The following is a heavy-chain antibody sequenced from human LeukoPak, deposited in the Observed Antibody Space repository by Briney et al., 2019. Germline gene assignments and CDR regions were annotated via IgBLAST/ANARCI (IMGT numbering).Heavy chain of an antibody. V-gene: IGHV4-30-2*01. CDR3: ARGSPDYYGSGSYYAYFDY. J-gene: IGHJ4*02. CDR1: GGSISSGGYS. Sequence: PSETLSLTCAVSGGSISSGGYSWSWIRQPPGKGLEWIGYIYHSGSTYYNPSLKSRVTISVDRSKNQFSLKLSSVTAADTAVYYCARGSPDYYGSGSYYAYFDYWGQGTLVTVSS. D-gene: IGHD3-10*01. CDR2: IYHSGST.